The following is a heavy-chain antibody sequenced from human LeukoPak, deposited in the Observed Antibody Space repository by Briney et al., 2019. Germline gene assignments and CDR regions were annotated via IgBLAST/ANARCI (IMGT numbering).Heavy chain of an antibody. J-gene: IGHJ4*02. CDR3: ARAPYTSGWYRGDNDY. V-gene: IGHV3-48*01. CDR2: ISGSSGTR. Sequence: PGGPLRLSCAASGFTFSSYSMNWVRQAPGKGLVWVSYISGSSGTRYYADSVKGRFTISRDNAKNSLYLQMNSLRAEDTAVYYCARAPYTSGWYRGDNDYWGQGTLVTVSS. D-gene: IGHD6-19*01. CDR1: GFTFSSYS.